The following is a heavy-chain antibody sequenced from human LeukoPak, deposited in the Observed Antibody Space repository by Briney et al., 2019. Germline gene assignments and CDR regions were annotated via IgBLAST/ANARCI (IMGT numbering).Heavy chain of an antibody. D-gene: IGHD6-19*01. CDR3: ARDSSRQWLTL. CDR2: IYYSGST. V-gene: IGHV4-59*01. Sequence: SETLSLTCTVSGGSISSYYWSWIRQPPGKGLEWIGYIYYSGSTNYNPSLKSRVTISVDTSKNQFSLKLSSVTAADTAVYYRARDSSRQWLTLWGQGTLVTVSS. J-gene: IGHJ4*02. CDR1: GGSISSYY.